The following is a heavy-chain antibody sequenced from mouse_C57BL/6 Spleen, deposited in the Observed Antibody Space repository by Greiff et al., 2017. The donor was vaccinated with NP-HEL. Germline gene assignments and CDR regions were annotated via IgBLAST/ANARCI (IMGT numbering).Heavy chain of an antibody. CDR1: GFTFSSYT. CDR3: ARHEVYYYGSSYVRYAMDY. Sequence: EVQVVESGGGLVKPGGSLKLSCAASGFTFSSYTMSWVRQTPEKRLEWVATISGGGGNTYYPDSVKGRFTISRDNAKNTLYLQMSSLRSEDTALYYCARHEVYYYGSSYVRYAMDYWGQGTSVTVSS. D-gene: IGHD1-1*01. J-gene: IGHJ4*01. V-gene: IGHV5-9*01. CDR2: ISGGGGNT.